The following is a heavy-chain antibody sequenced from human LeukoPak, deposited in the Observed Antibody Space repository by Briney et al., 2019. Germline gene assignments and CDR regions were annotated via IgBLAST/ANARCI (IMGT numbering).Heavy chain of an antibody. CDR2: IIPIFGTA. CDR1: GGTFSSYA. Sequence: ASVKVSCKASGGTFSSYAISWVRQAPGQGLEWMGGIIPIFGTANYAQKFQGRVTITADESTSTAYMELSSLRSEDTAVYCCATVRSTEVYYYYYGMDVWGQGTTVTVSS. CDR3: ATVRSTEVYYYYYGMDV. V-gene: IGHV1-69*13. J-gene: IGHJ6*02.